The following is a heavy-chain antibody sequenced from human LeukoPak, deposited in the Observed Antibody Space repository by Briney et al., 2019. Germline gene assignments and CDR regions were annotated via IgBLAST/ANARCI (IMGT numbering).Heavy chain of an antibody. CDR2: ISGSGGST. V-gene: IGHV3-23*01. CDR1: GFTFSSYA. J-gene: IGHJ6*03. Sequence: GGSLRLSCAASGFTFSSYAMSWVRQAPGKGLEWVSAISGSGGSTYYADSVKGRFTISRDNSKNTLYLQINSLRAEDTAVYYCAKDHYYDSSGYVSYYYYYYMDVWGKGTTVTVSS. CDR3: AKDHYYDSSGYVSYYYYYYMDV. D-gene: IGHD3-22*01.